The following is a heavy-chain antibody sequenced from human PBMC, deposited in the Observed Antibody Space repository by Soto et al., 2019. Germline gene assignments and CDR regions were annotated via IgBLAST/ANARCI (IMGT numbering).Heavy chain of an antibody. J-gene: IGHJ3*02. CDR1: VFAFSSYS. CDR3: ARDNGYDILTGYYTWAFDI. CDR2: ISSSSSYI. D-gene: IGHD3-9*01. Sequence: LRLSCAASVFAFSSYSMNCVRQAPGKGLEWVSSISSSSSYIYYADSVKGRFTISRDNAKNSLYLQMNSLRAEDTAVYYCARDNGYDILTGYYTWAFDIWGQGTMVTVSS. V-gene: IGHV3-21*01.